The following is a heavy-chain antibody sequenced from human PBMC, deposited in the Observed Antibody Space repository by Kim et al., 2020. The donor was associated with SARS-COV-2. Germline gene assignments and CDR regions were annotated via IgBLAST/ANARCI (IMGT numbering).Heavy chain of an antibody. CDR1: GGSISSYY. D-gene: IGHD3-10*01. CDR2: IYYSGST. Sequence: SETLSLTCTVSGGSISSYYWSWIRQPPGKGLEWIGYIYYSGSTNYNPSLKSRVTISVDTSKNQFSLKLSSVTAADTAVYYCARVSDSSGSYYSPYYYYYGMDVWGQGTTVTVSS. V-gene: IGHV4-59*13. CDR3: ARVSDSSGSYYSPYYYYYGMDV. J-gene: IGHJ6*02.